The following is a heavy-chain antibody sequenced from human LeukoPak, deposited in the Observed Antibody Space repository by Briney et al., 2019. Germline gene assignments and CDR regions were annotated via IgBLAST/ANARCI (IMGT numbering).Heavy chain of an antibody. CDR2: INHSGST. D-gene: IGHD6-13*01. CDR3: ARFCPGGYSSSWYSYFDY. V-gene: IGHV4-34*01. J-gene: IGHJ4*02. CDR1: GGSFSGYY. Sequence: NASETLSLTCAVYGGSFSGYYSSWIRQPPGKGLEWIGEINHSGSTNYNPSLKSRVTISVDTSKNQFSLKLNSVTAADTAVYYCARFCPGGYSSSWYSYFDYWGQGTLVTVSS.